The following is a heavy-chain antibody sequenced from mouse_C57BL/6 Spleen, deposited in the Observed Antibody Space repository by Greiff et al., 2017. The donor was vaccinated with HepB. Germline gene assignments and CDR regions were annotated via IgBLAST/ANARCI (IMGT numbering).Heavy chain of an antibody. D-gene: IGHD1-1*01. CDR2: INPNNGGT. Sequence: VQLQQPGAELVKPGASVKLSCKASGYTFTDYNMHWVKQSHGKSLEWIGYINPNNGGTSYNQKFKGKATLTVNKSSSTAYMELRSLTSEDSAVYYCARSKGFITTVYAMDYWGQGTSVTVSS. V-gene: IGHV1-22*01. CDR3: ARSKGFITTVYAMDY. J-gene: IGHJ4*01. CDR1: GYTFTDYN.